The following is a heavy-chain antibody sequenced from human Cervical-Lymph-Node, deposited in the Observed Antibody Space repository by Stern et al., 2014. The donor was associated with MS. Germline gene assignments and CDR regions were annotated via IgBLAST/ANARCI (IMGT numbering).Heavy chain of an antibody. Sequence: VQLVESGGGVVQPGRSLRLSCEASGLNFSSYGMHWVRPAPGKEPAWGAVISKDGSKKYYAGSVKGRFTVSRDNSKNTLFLQMNSLRREDTAVYYCAKAWGHWGQGTLVIVSS. CDR1: GLNFSSYG. V-gene: IGHV3-30*18. CDR3: AKAWGH. D-gene: IGHD7-27*01. CDR2: ISKDGSKK. J-gene: IGHJ4*02.